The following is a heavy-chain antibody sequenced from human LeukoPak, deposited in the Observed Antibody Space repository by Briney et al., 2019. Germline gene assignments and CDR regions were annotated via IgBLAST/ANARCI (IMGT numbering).Heavy chain of an antibody. V-gene: IGHV1-2*02. J-gene: IGHJ4*02. Sequence: ASVKVSCKASGYTFTGYYMHWVRQAPGQGLEWMGWINPNSGGTNYAQKFQGRVTMTRDTFISTAYMELSRLRSDDTAVYYCARVSVTLRPLDYWGQGTLVTVSS. CDR2: INPNSGGT. D-gene: IGHD2-21*02. CDR3: ARVSVTLRPLDY. CDR1: GYTFTGYY.